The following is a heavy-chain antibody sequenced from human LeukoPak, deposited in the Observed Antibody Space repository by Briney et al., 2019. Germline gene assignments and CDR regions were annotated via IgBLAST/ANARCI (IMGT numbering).Heavy chain of an antibody. CDR1: GGLISSSSYY. V-gene: IGHV4-39*01. CDR2: IYYSGST. CDR3: ARHDVVVVVAAVGGWFDP. Sequence: PSETLSLTCTVSGGLISSSSYYWGWIRHPPGKGLAWIGSIYYSGSTYYNPSLKSRVTISVDTSKNQFSLKLSSVTAADTAVYYCARHDVVVVVAAVGGWFDPWGQGTLVTVSS. D-gene: IGHD2-15*01. J-gene: IGHJ5*02.